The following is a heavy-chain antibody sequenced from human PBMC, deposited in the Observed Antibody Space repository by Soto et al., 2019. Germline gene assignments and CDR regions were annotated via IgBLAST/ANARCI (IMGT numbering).Heavy chain of an antibody. CDR1: GGSISSSTYY. Sequence: SETLSLTCTVSGGSISSSTYYWGWIRQPPGKGLEWIGSSYYSGSTYYNPSLKSRVTISVDTSKNQFSLKLSSVTAADTAVYYCARIAVAGKYLADDWGQGTLVTVS. CDR3: ARIAVAGKYLADD. D-gene: IGHD6-19*01. J-gene: IGHJ4*02. V-gene: IGHV4-39*01. CDR2: SYYSGST.